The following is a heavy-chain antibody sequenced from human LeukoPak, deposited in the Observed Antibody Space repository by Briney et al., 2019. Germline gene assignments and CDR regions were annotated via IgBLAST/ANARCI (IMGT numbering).Heavy chain of an antibody. V-gene: IGHV3-7*01. Sequence: GGSLGLSCAASGFTFSNYWMNWVRQAPGKGLEWVANIKQDGSEKYYVDSVKGRFTISRDDAKNSLFLQMNSLRADDTAVYYCARVLFMSLDYWGQGTLVTVSS. D-gene: IGHD3-16*01. CDR1: GFTFSNYW. CDR2: IKQDGSEK. J-gene: IGHJ4*02. CDR3: ARVLFMSLDY.